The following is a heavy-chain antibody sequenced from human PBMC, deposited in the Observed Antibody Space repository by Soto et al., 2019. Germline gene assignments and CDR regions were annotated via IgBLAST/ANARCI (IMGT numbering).Heavy chain of an antibody. CDR1: A. J-gene: IGHJ3*02. D-gene: IGHD3-16*01. V-gene: IGHV1-69*01. Sequence: ARWWVGQEKRKGLEWMGGIIPRIGSANYAQKVQGRGTITADESTTTAHMELSSLRSEATAVYYCAGDYPGGRQSARFGELFGPGAALAIWGQGTMVTVSS. CDR2: IIPRIGSA. CDR3: AGDYPGGRQSARFGELFGPGAALAI.